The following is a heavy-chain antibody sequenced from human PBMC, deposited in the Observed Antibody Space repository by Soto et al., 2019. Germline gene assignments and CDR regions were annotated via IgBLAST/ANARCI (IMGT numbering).Heavy chain of an antibody. CDR2: ISSDGSNK. J-gene: IGHJ6*02. CDR1: GFTFSSYG. V-gene: IGHV3-30*18. D-gene: IGHD2-2*02. Sequence: QVQLVESGGGVVQPGRSLRLSCAASGFTFSSYGMHWVRQAPGKGLEWVAVISSDGSNKYYADSVKGRFTISRDNSKNTLYLQMNSLRAEDTAVYYCAKDARLGYCSSTSCYSYYYYGMDVWGQGTTVTVSS. CDR3: AKDARLGYCSSTSCYSYYYYGMDV.